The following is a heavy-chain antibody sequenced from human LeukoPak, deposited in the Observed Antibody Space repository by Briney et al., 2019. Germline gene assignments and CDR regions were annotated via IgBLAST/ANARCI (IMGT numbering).Heavy chain of an antibody. CDR3: ARDVWFGESSYFDY. CDR2: ISSSSSTI. J-gene: IGHJ4*02. CDR1: GFTFSSYS. V-gene: IGHV3-48*04. D-gene: IGHD3-10*01. Sequence: PGGSLRLSCAASGFTFSSYSMNRVRQAPGKGLEWVSYISSSSSTIYYADSVKGRFTISRDNAKNSLYLQMNSLRAEDTAVYYCARDVWFGESSYFDYWGQGTLVTVSS.